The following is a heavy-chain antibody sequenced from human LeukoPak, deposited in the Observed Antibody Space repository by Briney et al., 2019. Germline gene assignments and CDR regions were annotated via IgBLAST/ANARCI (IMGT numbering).Heavy chain of an antibody. CDR2: IYYSGST. D-gene: IGHD5-18*01. J-gene: IGHJ4*02. CDR3: ARGPEGYSYVDY. CDR1: GFTVSSNY. Sequence: PGGSLRLSCAASGFTVSSNYMSWIRQPPGKGLEWIGYIYYSGSTNYNPSLKSRVTISVDTSKNQFSLKLSSVTAADTAVYYCARGPEGYSYVDYWGQGTLVTVSS. V-gene: IGHV4-59*02.